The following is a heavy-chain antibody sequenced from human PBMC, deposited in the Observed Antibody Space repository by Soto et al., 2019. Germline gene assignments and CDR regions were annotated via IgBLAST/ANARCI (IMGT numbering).Heavy chain of an antibody. Sequence: ASLNVYFKASCYTFTIYCISLLLQAPGQGLEWMGWINTYNGNTNYAQKLQGRVTMTTDTSTTTAYMELRSLRSDDTAVYYCAREWQGYWGKGTLVPVSS. J-gene: IGHJ4*02. CDR3: AREWQGY. V-gene: IGHV1-18*01. D-gene: IGHD2-15*01. CDR1: CYTFTIYC. CDR2: INTYNGNT.